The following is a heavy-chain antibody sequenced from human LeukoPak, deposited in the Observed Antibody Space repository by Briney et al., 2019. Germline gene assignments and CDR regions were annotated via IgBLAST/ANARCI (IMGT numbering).Heavy chain of an antibody. D-gene: IGHD2-15*01. CDR2: IIPIFGTA. CDR1: GGTFSSYA. CDR3: ARNYCSGGSCYPPNAFDI. V-gene: IGHV1-69*13. Sequence: PVKVSCKASGGTFSSYAISWVRQAPGQGLEWMGGIIPIFGTANYAQKFQGRVTITADESTSTAYMELSSLRSEDTAVYYCARNYCSGGSCYPPNAFDIWGQGTMVTVSS. J-gene: IGHJ3*02.